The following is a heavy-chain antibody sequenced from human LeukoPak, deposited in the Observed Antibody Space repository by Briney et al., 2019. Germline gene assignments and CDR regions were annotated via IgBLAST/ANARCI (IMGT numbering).Heavy chain of an antibody. CDR2: LSVTVVTT. Sequence: PGGSLRLSCAASGFTFSSYGMSWVRQAPGKRLEWVSTLSVTVVTTYYADSVRGRFTISRDNSKNTLYLQMNSLRAEDTAVYYCAKEYYFDHGGQGTLDTVPT. J-gene: IGHJ4*02. CDR1: GFTFSSYG. CDR3: AKEYYFDH. V-gene: IGHV3-23*01.